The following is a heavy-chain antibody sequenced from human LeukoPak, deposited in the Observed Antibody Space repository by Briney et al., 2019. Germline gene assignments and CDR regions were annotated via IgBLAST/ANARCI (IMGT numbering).Heavy chain of an antibody. CDR3: AKDAAPHYYDSSGLDY. D-gene: IGHD3-22*01. J-gene: IGHJ4*02. CDR2: ISSSTSTI. Sequence: PGGSLRLSCAASGFTLSSYSMNWVRQAPGKGLEWVSYISSSTSTIYYADSVKGRFTISRDNAKNSLYLQMNSLRAEDTALYYCAKDAAPHYYDSSGLDYWGQGTLVTVSS. V-gene: IGHV3-48*04. CDR1: GFTLSSYS.